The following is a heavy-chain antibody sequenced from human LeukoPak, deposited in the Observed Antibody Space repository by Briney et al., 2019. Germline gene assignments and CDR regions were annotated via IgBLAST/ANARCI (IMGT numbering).Heavy chain of an antibody. J-gene: IGHJ6*02. CDR2: IWYDGSNK. CDR1: GFTFSSYG. CDR3: ARDHEYSYVHYYYGMDV. Sequence: PGRSLRLSCAASGFTFSSYGMHWVRQAPGKGLEWVAVIWYDGSNKYYADSVKGRFTISRDNSKNTLYLQMNSLRAEDTAVYYCARDHEYSYVHYYYGMDVWGQGTTVTVSS. V-gene: IGHV3-33*01. D-gene: IGHD5-18*01.